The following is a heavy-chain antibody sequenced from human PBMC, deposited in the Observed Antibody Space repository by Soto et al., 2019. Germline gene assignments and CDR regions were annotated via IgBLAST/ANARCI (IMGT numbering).Heavy chain of an antibody. V-gene: IGHV3-23*01. CDR1: GFDIIYYA. Sequence: QLLESGGGLVQPGGSLRLSCAASGFDIIYYAMAWVRQAPGKGLEWVSVLNSGGGTTFYADSVKGRATVSTDTSKNTLYLQINSLRVDDTAIYYCARTIIHYDFDSWGQGALVTVSS. CDR2: LNSGGGTT. CDR3: ARTIIHYDFDS. J-gene: IGHJ4*02. D-gene: IGHD1-1*01.